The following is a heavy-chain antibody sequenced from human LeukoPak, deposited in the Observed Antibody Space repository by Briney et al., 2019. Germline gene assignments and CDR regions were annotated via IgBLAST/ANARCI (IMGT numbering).Heavy chain of an antibody. V-gene: IGHV3-30-3*02. J-gene: IGHJ5*02. CDR1: GFTFSDYT. CDR2: ISYDGSNK. CDR3: ATVLNYYDSSGYYFSS. Sequence: PGRSLRLSCAASGFTFSDYTMDWVRQAPGKGLEWVAVISYDGSNKYYADSVKGRFTISRDNSKNTLYLQMNSLRAEDTAVYYCATVLNYYDSSGYYFSSWGQGTLVTVSS. D-gene: IGHD3-22*01.